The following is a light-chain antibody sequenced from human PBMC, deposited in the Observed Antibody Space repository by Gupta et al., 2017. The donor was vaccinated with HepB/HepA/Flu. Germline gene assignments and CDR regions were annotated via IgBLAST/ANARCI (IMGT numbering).Light chain of an antibody. Sequence: DIQMTQSPSSLSASVGDRVTFTCRASQGIRDDLSWYQQKPGRAPKRLIYTASSLQNGVPSRFSGSGSGTEFTLTISRLQPEDSATYYCLQHNGYPLTFGQGTRLEI. V-gene: IGKV1-17*01. CDR1: QGIRDD. J-gene: IGKJ5*01. CDR2: TAS. CDR3: LQHNGYPLT.